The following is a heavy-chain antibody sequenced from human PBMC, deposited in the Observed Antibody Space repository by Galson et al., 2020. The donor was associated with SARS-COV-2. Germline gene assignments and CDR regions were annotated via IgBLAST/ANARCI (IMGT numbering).Heavy chain of an antibody. CDR3: ARQPSSGWQRGWFDP. V-gene: IGHV4-39*01. CDR2: IYYSGST. D-gene: IGHD6-19*01. J-gene: IGHJ5*02. CDR1: GGSISSSSYY. Sequence: SETLSLTCTVSGGSISSSSYYWGWIRQPPGKGLEWIGSIYYSGSTYYNPSLKSRVTISVDTSKNQFSLKLSSVTAADTAVYYCARQPSSGWQRGWFDPWGQGTLVTVSS.